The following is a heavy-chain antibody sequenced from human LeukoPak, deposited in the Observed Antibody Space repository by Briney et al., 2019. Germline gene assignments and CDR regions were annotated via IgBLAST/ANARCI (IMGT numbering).Heavy chain of an antibody. CDR1: GGSFSGYY. V-gene: IGHV4-34*01. CDR3: ARLGLLWFGAINYYYGMDV. Sequence: PSETLSLTCAVYGGSFSGYYWSWIRQPPGKGLEWIGEINHSGSTNYNPSLKSRVTISVDTSKNQFSLKLSSVTAADTAVYYCARLGLLWFGAINYYYGMDVWGQGTTVTVSS. D-gene: IGHD3-10*01. CDR2: INHSGST. J-gene: IGHJ6*02.